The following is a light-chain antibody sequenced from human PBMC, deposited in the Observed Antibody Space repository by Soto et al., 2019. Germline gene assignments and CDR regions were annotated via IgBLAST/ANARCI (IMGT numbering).Light chain of an antibody. Sequence: QSVLTQPPSASGTPGQRVTISCSGSNSNVGIKTVCWFQHLPGTAPKVVVYGNSQRPLGVPVRFSGSKSATSASLAISGLLPEDEADYYCAAWDAGLFVFGSGTKVTVL. CDR3: AAWDAGLFV. CDR2: GNS. V-gene: IGLV1-44*01. CDR1: NSNVGIKT. J-gene: IGLJ1*01.